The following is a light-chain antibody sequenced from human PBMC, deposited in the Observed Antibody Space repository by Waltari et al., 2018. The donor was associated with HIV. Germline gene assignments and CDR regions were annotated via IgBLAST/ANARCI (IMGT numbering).Light chain of an antibody. CDR1: ILAKKY. CDR3: YSAANYIWV. J-gene: IGLJ3*02. Sequence: SFELTQPSSVSVSPGQTARITCSGDILAKKYVRWLPQRPGQAPLLIIFKDNERPSGIPERFSGSSTGTTVTLTISGVQVEDEADYYCYSAANYIWVFGGGTRLTVL. V-gene: IGLV3-27*01. CDR2: KDN.